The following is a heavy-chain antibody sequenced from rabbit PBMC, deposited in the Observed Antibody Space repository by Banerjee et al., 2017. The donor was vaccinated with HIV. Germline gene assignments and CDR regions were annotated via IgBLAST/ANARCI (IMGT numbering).Heavy chain of an antibody. Sequence: LDESWGGLVQPEGFLTLTCKASGSDISSNAMCGVRQAPGKGLELIACIYSSTGDKWYASWVNGRFTVSSDNAQNTVFLKMASLTAADTATYFCARYNSGYISLWGPGTLVTVS. V-gene: IGHV1S47*01. CDR2: IYSSTGDK. J-gene: IGHJ4*01. CDR3: ARYNSGYISL. CDR1: GSDISSNA. D-gene: IGHD4-1*01.